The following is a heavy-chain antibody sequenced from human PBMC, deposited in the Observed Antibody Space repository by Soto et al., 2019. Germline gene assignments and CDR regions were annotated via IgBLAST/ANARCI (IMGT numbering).Heavy chain of an antibody. J-gene: IGHJ4*02. CDR3: TRGPSGDKVDY. V-gene: IGHV4-30-4*08. CDR2: IYDGGST. D-gene: IGHD7-27*01. Sequence: TLSITCTVTGESINTANYYWGGICQPPDKDPEWIGHIYDGGSTYSNPSLNSRVTISLDTSKNQFSLKLSSVSAADTAVYYCTRGPSGDKVDYWGQGTLVTVSS. CDR1: GESINTANYY.